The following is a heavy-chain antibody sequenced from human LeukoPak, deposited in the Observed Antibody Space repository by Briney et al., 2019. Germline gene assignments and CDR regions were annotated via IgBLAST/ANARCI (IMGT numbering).Heavy chain of an antibody. J-gene: IGHJ4*02. CDR3: AREGLGMTTVTKFDY. CDR1: GYTFTNFY. Sequence: ASVKVSCKASGYTFTNFYMHWVRQAPGQGLEWMGIINPSGGVTDYVQKFQGRVTMTRDTSTSTVYMELSSLRSEDTAVYFCAREGLGMTTVTKFDYWGQGTLVTVSS. D-gene: IGHD4-17*01. V-gene: IGHV1-46*01. CDR2: INPSGGVT.